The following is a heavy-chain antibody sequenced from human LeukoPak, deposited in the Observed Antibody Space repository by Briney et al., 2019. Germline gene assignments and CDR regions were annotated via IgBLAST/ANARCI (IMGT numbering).Heavy chain of an antibody. CDR2: ISWNSGSR. CDR3: AKEGNDAFDI. J-gene: IGHJ3*02. CDR1: GFTFDDYA. Sequence: GGSLRLSCAASGFTFDDYAMQWVRQAPGKGLEWVSGISWNSGSRGYADSVKGRFTISRDNAKNSLYLQMNSLRAEDTALYYCAKEGNDAFDIWGQGTMVTVSS. V-gene: IGHV3-9*01.